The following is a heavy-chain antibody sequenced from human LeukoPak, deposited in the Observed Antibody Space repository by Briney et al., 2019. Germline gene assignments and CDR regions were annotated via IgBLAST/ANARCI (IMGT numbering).Heavy chain of an antibody. V-gene: IGHV1-2*02. D-gene: IGHD7-27*01. CDR2: INPNTGGT. Sequence: ASVQVSCKASGYTFTAYYIHWVRQAPGQGLEWMGWINPNTGGTNYAQKFQGRVTMTRDTSINTAYMDLSRLTSDDTALYYCARDHNSENWGSLGGWGQGTLVTVSS. CDR3: ARDHNSENWGSLGG. J-gene: IGHJ4*02. CDR1: GYTFTAYY.